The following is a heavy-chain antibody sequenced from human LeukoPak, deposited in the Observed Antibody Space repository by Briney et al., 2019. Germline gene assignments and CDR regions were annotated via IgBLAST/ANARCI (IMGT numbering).Heavy chain of an antibody. CDR1: GFTFGSYA. J-gene: IGHJ4*02. CDR2: ISGSGGST. CDR3: AKDRGYWGHDY. V-gene: IGHV3-23*01. D-gene: IGHD2-8*02. Sequence: GGSLRLSCAASGFTFGSYAMSWVRQAPGKGLELVSAISGSGGSTYYADSVKGRFTISRDNSKNTLYLQMNSLRAEDTAVYYCAKDRGYWGHDYWGQGTLVTVSS.